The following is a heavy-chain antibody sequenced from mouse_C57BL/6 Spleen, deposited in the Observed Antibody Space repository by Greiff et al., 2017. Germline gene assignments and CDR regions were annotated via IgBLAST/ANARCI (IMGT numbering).Heavy chain of an antibody. CDR2: ISYSGST. CDR3: AKSDGYFSYWYFDV. Sequence: EVQVVASGPGMVKPSQSLSLTCTVTGYSITSGYDWHWIRHFPGNKLEWMGYISYSGSTNYNPSLKSRISITHDTSKNHFFLKLNSVTTEDTATYYCAKSDGYFSYWYFDVWGTGTTVTVSS. J-gene: IGHJ1*03. D-gene: IGHD2-3*01. CDR1: GYSITSGYD. V-gene: IGHV3-1*01.